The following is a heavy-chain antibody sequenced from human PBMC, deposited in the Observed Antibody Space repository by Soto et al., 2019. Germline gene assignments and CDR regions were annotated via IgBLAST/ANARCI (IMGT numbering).Heavy chain of an antibody. CDR3: AREGMDTRYYGMDV. D-gene: IGHD5-18*01. Sequence: ASVKVSCKASGYTFTGYYMHWVRQAPGQGLEWMGWINPNSGGTNYAQKFQGWVTMTRDTSISTAYMELSRLRSDDTAVYYCAREGMDTRYYGMDVWGQGTKVTVS. CDR2: INPNSGGT. CDR1: GYTFTGYY. V-gene: IGHV1-2*04. J-gene: IGHJ6*02.